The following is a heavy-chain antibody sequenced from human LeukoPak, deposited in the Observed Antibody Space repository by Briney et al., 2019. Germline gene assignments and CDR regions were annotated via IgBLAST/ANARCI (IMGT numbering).Heavy chain of an antibody. CDR1: GFTFGDYA. D-gene: IGHD3-22*01. V-gene: IGHV3-49*04. CDR3: TRDTFWHYDSKGEFDY. J-gene: IGHJ4*02. CDR2: IRSKAYGGTT. Sequence: PGGSLRLSCTASGFTFGDYAMSWVRQAPGKGLEWVGFIRSKAYGGTTEYAASVKGRFTISRDDSKSIAYLQMNSLKTEDTAVYYCTRDTFWHYDSKGEFDYWGQGTLVTVSS.